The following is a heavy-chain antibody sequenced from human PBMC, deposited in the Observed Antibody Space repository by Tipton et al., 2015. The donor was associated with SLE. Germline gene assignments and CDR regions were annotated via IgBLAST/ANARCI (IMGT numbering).Heavy chain of an antibody. V-gene: IGHV4-39*01. CDR1: GGSISSSSYY. D-gene: IGHD3-10*01. CDR3: AVRDYYGSGSTLDY. J-gene: IGHJ4*02. CDR2: IYYSGST. Sequence: TLSLTCTVSGGSISSSSYYWGWIRQPPGKGLEWIGSIYYSGSTYYNPSLKSRVTISVDTSKNQFSLKLSSVTAADTAVYYCAVRDYYGSGSTLDYWGQGTLVTVSS.